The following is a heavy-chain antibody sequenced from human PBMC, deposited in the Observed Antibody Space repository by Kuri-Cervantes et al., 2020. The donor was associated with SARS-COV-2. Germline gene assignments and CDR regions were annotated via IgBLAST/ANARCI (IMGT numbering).Heavy chain of an antibody. CDR3: ARIRKYQLLDGMDD. CDR2: IDCDDGK. D-gene: IGHD2-2*01. Sequence: GPTLVNPSETRTLICSFAVFAVSPSGKCVSWIRQPPGKDLEWLARIDCDDGKYYNTSLKTRLTISKDTSKNQLVLKLTKMDPVDTATYYCARIRKYQLLDGMDDWGQGTTVTVSS. CDR1: VFAVSPSGKC. V-gene: IGHV2-70*11. J-gene: IGHJ6*02.